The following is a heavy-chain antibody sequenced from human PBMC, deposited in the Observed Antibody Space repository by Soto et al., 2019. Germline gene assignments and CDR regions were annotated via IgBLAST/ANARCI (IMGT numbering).Heavy chain of an antibody. CDR3: AKDMIGSYDFYFDY. Sequence: PGGSLRLSCAASGFTFSSYGMHWVRQAPGKGLEWVAVISYDGSNKYYADSVKGRFTISRDNSKNTLYLQMNSLRAEDTAVYYCAKDMIGSYDFYFDYWGQGTLVTVSS. D-gene: IGHD5-18*01. CDR1: GFTFSSYG. V-gene: IGHV3-30*18. CDR2: ISYDGSNK. J-gene: IGHJ4*02.